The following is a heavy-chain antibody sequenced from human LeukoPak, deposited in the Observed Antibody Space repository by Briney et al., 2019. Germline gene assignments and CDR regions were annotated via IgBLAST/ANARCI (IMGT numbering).Heavy chain of an antibody. CDR3: ARDGWEYYDILTGYTAPFFDY. CDR2: ISSSSSYI. V-gene: IGHV3-21*01. CDR1: GFTFSSYS. Sequence: GGSLRLSCAASGFTFSSYSMTWVRQAPGKGLEWVSSISSSSSYIYYADSVKGRFTISRDNAKNSLYLQTNSLRAEDTAVYYCARDGWEYYDILTGYTAPFFDYWGQGTLVTVSS. D-gene: IGHD3-9*01. J-gene: IGHJ4*02.